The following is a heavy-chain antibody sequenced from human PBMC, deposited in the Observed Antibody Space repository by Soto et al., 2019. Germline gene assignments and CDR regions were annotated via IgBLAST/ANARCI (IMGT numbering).Heavy chain of an antibody. Sequence: SETLSLTCTVSGGSISSSSYYWGWIRQPPGKGLEWIGSIYYSGSTYYNPSLKSRVTISVDTSKNQFSLKLSSVTAADTAVYYCARLALDCSSTSCYLRAFDIWGQGTMVTVSS. V-gene: IGHV4-39*01. J-gene: IGHJ3*02. CDR2: IYYSGST. CDR1: GGSISSSSYY. D-gene: IGHD2-2*01. CDR3: ARLALDCSSTSCYLRAFDI.